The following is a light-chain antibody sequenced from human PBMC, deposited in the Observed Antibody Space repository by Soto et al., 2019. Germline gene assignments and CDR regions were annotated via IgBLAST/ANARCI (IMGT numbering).Light chain of an antibody. Sequence: DIQLTQSPSFLSASVGDRVTITCRASQGISSFLAWYQQKPGKAPNLLISAASTLRTGVPSRFSGSGSGTEFTLTISSLQPENVATYYYQHLKPYPLTVGGGTKVEI. V-gene: IGKV1-9*01. CDR3: QHLKPYPLT. CDR2: AAS. J-gene: IGKJ4*01. CDR1: QGISSF.